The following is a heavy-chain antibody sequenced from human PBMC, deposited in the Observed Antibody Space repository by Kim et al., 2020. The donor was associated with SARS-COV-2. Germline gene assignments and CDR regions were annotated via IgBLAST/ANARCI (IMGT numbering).Heavy chain of an antibody. CDR2: TYYRSKWYN. Sequence: SQTLSLTCAISGDSVSSNSAAWNWIRQSPSRGLEWLGRTYYRSKWYNDYAVSVKSRITINPDTSKNQFSLQLNSVTPEDTAVYYCARDKRALWFGELYPKGGMDVWGQGTTVTVSS. CDR3: ARDKRALWFGELYPKGGMDV. V-gene: IGHV6-1*01. J-gene: IGHJ6*02. CDR1: GDSVSSNSAA. D-gene: IGHD3-10*01.